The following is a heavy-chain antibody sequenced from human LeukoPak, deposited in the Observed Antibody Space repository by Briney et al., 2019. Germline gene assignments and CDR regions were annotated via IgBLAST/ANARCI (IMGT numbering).Heavy chain of an antibody. V-gene: IGHV3-48*04. Sequence: PGGSLRLSCAASGFTFSSYSMNWVRQAPGKGLEWVSYISDGGKTKYYADSVKGRFTISRDNAKNSLYLQMNSLRAEDTAVYYCARDYSGWSLDPWGKGTTVTISS. CDR2: ISDGGKTK. CDR1: GFTFSSYS. J-gene: IGHJ6*04. D-gene: IGHD5-12*01. CDR3: ARDYSGWSLDP.